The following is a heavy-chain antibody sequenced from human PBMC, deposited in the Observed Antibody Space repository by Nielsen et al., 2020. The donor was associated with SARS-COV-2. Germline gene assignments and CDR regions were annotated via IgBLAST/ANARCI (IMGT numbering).Heavy chain of an antibody. D-gene: IGHD6-13*01. CDR3: ARDGRSSSWYESYYFDY. CDR1: GFTFSSYE. J-gene: IGHJ4*02. CDR2: ISSSGSTI. Sequence: GESLKISCAASGFTFSSYEMNWVRQAPGKGLEWVSYISSSGSTIYYADSVKGRFTISRDNAKNSLYLQMNSLRAEDTAVYYCARDGRSSSWYESYYFDYWGQGTLVTVSS. V-gene: IGHV3-48*03.